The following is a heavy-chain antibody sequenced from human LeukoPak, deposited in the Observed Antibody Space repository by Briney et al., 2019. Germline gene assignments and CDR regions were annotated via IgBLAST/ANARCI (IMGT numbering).Heavy chain of an antibody. CDR3: ARLGRRGVVVAATASGFDY. CDR2: IYYSGST. Sequence: PSETLSLTCTVSGGSISSSSYYWGWIRQPPGKGLEWIGSIYYSGSTYYNPSLKSRVTISVDTSKNQFSLKLSSVTAADTAVYYCARLGRRGVVVAATASGFDYWGQGTLVTVSS. V-gene: IGHV4-39*01. CDR1: GGSISSSSYY. J-gene: IGHJ4*02. D-gene: IGHD2-15*01.